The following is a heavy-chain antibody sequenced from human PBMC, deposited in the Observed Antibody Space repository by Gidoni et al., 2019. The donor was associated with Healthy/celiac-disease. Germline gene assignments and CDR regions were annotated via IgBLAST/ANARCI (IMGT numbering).Heavy chain of an antibody. D-gene: IGHD5-18*01. V-gene: IGHV3-23*01. CDR2: ISGSGGST. CDR1: GFTFSSYA. J-gene: IGHJ5*02. Sequence: EVQLLESGGGLVQPGGSLRLSCAASGFTFSSYAMSWVRQAPGKGLECVSAISGSGGSTYYAESVKGRFTISRDNSKNTLYLQMKSLRAEDTAVYYCAKDAQGYSYGNWFDPWGQGTLVTVSS. CDR3: AKDAQGYSYGNWFDP.